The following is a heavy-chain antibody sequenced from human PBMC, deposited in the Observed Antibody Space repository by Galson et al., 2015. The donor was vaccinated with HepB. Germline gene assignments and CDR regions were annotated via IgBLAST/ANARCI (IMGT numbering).Heavy chain of an antibody. CDR3: ARGHIGLDA. CDR1: GFTFRNYW. V-gene: IGHV3-7*03. J-gene: IGHJ6*02. Sequence: SLRLSCAVSGFTFRNYWMSWVRQAPGKGLEWVANIKPDGSEKNYVDSVKGRFTISRDNAKNSVFLQMNSLRAEDTAVYYCARGHIGLDAWGQGTTVTVSS. CDR2: IKPDGSEK. D-gene: IGHD2-21*01.